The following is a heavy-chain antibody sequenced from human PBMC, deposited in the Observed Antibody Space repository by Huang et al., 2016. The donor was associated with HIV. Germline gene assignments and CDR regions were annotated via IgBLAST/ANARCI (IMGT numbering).Heavy chain of an antibody. Sequence: QVHLVESGGGVVQPGGSLRISCAASGFKLSGLGMHGVRQAPGKGLEGVAVISYEVSGQFYTDSVKGRFTISRDSSDNTLSLQMKGLRPDDTAVYYCAKEARWFSDFDHWGQGVLVSVSS. CDR1: GFKLSGLG. D-gene: IGHD2-15*01. CDR3: AKEARWFSDFDH. CDR2: ISYEVSGQ. J-gene: IGHJ4*02. V-gene: IGHV3-30*18.